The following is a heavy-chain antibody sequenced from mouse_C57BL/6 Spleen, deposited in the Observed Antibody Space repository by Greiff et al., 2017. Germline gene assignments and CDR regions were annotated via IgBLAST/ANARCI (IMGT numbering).Heavy chain of an antibody. J-gene: IGHJ2*01. Sequence: EVMLVESGGGLVKPGGSLKLSCAASGFTFSDYGMHWVRQAPEKGLEWVAYISSGSSTIYYADTVKGRVTISRDNAKNTLFLQMTSLRSEDTAMYYCARLTGYYFDYWGQGTTLTVSS. V-gene: IGHV5-17*01. CDR1: GFTFSDYG. CDR2: ISSGSSTI. CDR3: ARLTGYYFDY.